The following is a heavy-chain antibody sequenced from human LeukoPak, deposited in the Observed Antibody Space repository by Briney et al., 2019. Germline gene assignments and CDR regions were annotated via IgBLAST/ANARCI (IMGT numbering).Heavy chain of an antibody. V-gene: IGHV1-69*05. Sequence: VASVKVSCKASGGTFSSYAIGWVRQAPGQGLEWMGGIIPIFGTANYAQKFQGRVTITTDESTSTAYMELSSLGSEDTAVYYCARRWDGYNVFDYWGQGTLVTVSS. CDR3: ARRWDGYNVFDY. D-gene: IGHD5-24*01. CDR2: IIPIFGTA. J-gene: IGHJ4*02. CDR1: GGTFSSYA.